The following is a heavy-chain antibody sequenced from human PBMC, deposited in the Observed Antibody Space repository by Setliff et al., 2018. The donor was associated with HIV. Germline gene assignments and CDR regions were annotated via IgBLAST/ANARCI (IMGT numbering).Heavy chain of an antibody. CDR1: GYTFIGHY. D-gene: IGHD3-10*02. J-gene: IGHJ5*02. V-gene: IGHV1-2*02. Sequence: ASVKVSCKASGYTFIGHYIHWVRQAPGQGLEWMGWINPNSGDTKYAQKFQDRVSLTRDTSLSTAYMELSSLTSYDTAIYYCARDMFEIWERSLAKGDEFDPWGQGSLVT. CDR2: INPNSGDT. CDR3: ARDMFEIWERSLAKGDEFDP.